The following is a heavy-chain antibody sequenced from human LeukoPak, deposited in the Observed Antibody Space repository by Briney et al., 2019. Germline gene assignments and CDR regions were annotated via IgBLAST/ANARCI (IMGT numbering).Heavy chain of an antibody. J-gene: IGHJ4*02. CDR2: ISGSGGST. Sequence: GGSLRLSCAASGFTFSSYAMSWVRQAPGKGLEWVSAISGSGGSTYYADAVKGRFTISRDNSKNTLYVQMNSLRAEDTAVYYCAKPYSSGYWYYFDYWGQGTLVTVSS. CDR3: AKPYSSGYWYYFDY. V-gene: IGHV3-23*01. D-gene: IGHD3-22*01. CDR1: GFTFSSYA.